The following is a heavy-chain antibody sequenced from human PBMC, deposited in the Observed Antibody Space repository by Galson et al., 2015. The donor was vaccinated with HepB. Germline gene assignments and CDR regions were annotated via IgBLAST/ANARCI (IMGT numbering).Heavy chain of an antibody. CDR3: ASLEGGYGSGSYYKDDY. V-gene: IGHV3-21*01. CDR2: ISSSSSYI. J-gene: IGHJ4*02. Sequence: SLRLSCAASGFTFSSYSMNWVRQAPGKGLEWVSSISSSSSYIYYADSVKGRFTISRDNAKNSLYLQMNSLRAEDTAVYYCASLEGGYGSGSYYKDDYWGQGTLVTVSS. D-gene: IGHD3-10*01. CDR1: GFTFSSYS.